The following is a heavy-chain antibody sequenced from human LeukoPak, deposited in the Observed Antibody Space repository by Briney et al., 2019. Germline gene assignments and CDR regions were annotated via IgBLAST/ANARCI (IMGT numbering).Heavy chain of an antibody. D-gene: IGHD3-10*01. CDR3: AKDRPASHGSGSFGDY. V-gene: IGHV3-23*01. Sequence: GGSLRLSCAASGFTFSTYGMSWVRQAPGKGLEWVSAISGSGTGTYYADSVKGRLTISRDNSKSTMYLQMNSLRLEDTAVYYCAKDRPASHGSGSFGDYWGQGTQVTVST. J-gene: IGHJ4*02. CDR1: GFTFSTYG. CDR2: ISGSGTGT.